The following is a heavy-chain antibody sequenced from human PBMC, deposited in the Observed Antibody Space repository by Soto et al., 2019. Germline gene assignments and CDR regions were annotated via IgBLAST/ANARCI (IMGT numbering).Heavy chain of an antibody. J-gene: IGHJ4*02. CDR1: GFTFSSYW. Sequence: EVQLVESGGGLVQPGGSLRLSCAASGFTFSSYWMSWVRQAPGKGLEWVANIKQDGSEKYYVDSVKGRFTIARYNAKNSLYLQMTSLRAEDTAVYYCAGGARSGSPHWGQGPLVTVSS. V-gene: IGHV3-7*05. CDR3: AGGARSGSPH. CDR2: IKQDGSEK. D-gene: IGHD3-10*01.